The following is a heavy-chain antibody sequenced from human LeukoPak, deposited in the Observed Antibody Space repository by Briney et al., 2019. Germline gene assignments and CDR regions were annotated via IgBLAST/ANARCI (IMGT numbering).Heavy chain of an antibody. CDR2: MNGDGSDT. CDR1: GFTFSSYW. Sequence: GGSLRLSCAASGFTFSSYWMHWVRQAPGKGLVWVSRMNGDGSDTDYADSVKGRFTISRDNAKNTLYLQMNSLRAEDTAVYYCARDCGGTNCRGTAFDIWGQGTKVTVSS. V-gene: IGHV3-74*01. J-gene: IGHJ3*02. CDR3: ARDCGGTNCRGTAFDI. D-gene: IGHD2-2*01.